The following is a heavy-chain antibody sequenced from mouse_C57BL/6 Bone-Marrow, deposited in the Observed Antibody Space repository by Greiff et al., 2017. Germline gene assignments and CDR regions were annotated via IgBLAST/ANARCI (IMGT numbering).Heavy chain of an antibody. D-gene: IGHD2-3*01. Sequence: EVKVVESGGGLVQPGESLKLSCESNEYEFPSHDMSWVRKTPEKRLELVAAINSDGGSTYYPDTMERRFIISRDNTKKTLYLQMSSLRSEDTALYYCARHVRWLLDYYAMDYWGQGTSVTVSS. J-gene: IGHJ4*01. V-gene: IGHV5-2*01. CDR1: EYEFPSHD. CDR3: ARHVRWLLDYYAMDY. CDR2: INSDGGST.